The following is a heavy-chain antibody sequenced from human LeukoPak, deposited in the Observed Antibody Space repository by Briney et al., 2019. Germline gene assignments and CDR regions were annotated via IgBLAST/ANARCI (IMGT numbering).Heavy chain of an antibody. CDR1: GYTFTGYY. J-gene: IGHJ5*02. CDR2: INPNSGGT. Sequence: GASVKVSCKASGYTFTGYYMHWVRQAPGQGLEWMGRINPNSGGTNYAQKFQGRVTMTRDTSISTAYMELSRLRSDDTAVYYCARDFAMLDFWSGCSPFDPWGQGTLVTVSS. V-gene: IGHV1-2*06. CDR3: ARDFAMLDFWSGCSPFDP. D-gene: IGHD3-3*01.